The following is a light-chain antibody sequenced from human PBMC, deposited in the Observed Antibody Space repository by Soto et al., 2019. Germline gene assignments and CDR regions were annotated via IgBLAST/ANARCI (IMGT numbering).Light chain of an antibody. V-gene: IGKV3-20*01. CDR1: HAVSSNY. CDR2: GAS. J-gene: IGKJ1*01. Sequence: TQSPGTLSSSPGERASLSCRASHAVSSNYLAWYQQTPGQAPRLLISGASGRATGVPDRFSGSGSGTDFTLTIDRLESEDFAVYFCQQYGDLPWTFGQGTKVDIK. CDR3: QQYGDLPWT.